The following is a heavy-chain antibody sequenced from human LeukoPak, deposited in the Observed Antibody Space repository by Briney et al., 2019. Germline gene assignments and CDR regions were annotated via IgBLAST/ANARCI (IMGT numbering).Heavy chain of an antibody. V-gene: IGHV4-59*08. CDR1: GGSISSYY. D-gene: IGHD6-19*01. CDR2: IYYSGST. Sequence: SETLFLTCTVSGGSISSYYWSWIRQPPGKGLEWIGYIYYSGSTNYNPSLTSRVTISVDTSKNQFSLKLGSVTAADTAVYYCARRQQWPEGYFDYWGQGTLVTVSS. J-gene: IGHJ4*02. CDR3: ARRQQWPEGYFDY.